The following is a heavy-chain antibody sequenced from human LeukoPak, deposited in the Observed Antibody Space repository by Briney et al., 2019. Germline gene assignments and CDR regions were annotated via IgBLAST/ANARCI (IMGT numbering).Heavy chain of an antibody. CDR1: GYTFTVYC. CDR2: INPNSGGT. J-gene: IGHJ4*02. D-gene: IGHD1-7*01. CDR3: ARTLDWYNWNYGIDY. V-gene: IGHV1-2*02. Sequence: ASVTVSFTASGYTFTVYCIHWVRQAPGQGLEWMGWINPNSGGTNYAQNFQGRVTMTRDTSISTVYMELSSLRSDDTAVYFCARTLDWYNWNYGIDYWGQGTLVTVSS.